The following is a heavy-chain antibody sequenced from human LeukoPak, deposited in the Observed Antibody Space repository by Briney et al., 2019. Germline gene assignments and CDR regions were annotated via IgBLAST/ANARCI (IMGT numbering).Heavy chain of an antibody. D-gene: IGHD3-10*01. CDR3: ARGGDYSGAFDI. J-gene: IGHJ3*02. CDR1: GGSISSSSYY. CDR2: IYYSRST. V-gene: IGHV4-39*01. Sequence: PSETLSLTCTVSGGSISSSSYYWGWIRQPPGKGLEWIGSIYYSRSTYYNPSLKSRVTISVDTSKNQFSLKLSSVTAADTAVYYCARGGDYSGAFDIWGQGTMVTVSS.